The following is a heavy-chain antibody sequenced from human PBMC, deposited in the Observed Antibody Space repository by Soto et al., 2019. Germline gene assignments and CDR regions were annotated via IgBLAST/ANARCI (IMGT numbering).Heavy chain of an antibody. CDR1: GFTLSDFA. J-gene: IGHJ6*02. CDR2: ISNDVGIE. V-gene: IGHV3-30-3*01. CDR3: ARAVPGMDV. Sequence: QVQLVQSGGGVVQPGRSLRLSCAASGFTLSDFAMHWVRQAPGKGLEWVALISNDVGIEHYGDAVRGRFTISRDNSKHIMDLQMTSLGVEDTAVYYGARAVPGMDVWGQGTTVNVSS.